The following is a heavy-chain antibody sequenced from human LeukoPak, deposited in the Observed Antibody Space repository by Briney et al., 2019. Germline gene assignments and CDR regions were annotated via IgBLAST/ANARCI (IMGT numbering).Heavy chain of an antibody. CDR3: AKDFKGTGAFDL. D-gene: IGHD1-14*01. CDR2: ISDSGGRT. CDR1: GFTFSTYA. Sequence: GGSLRLSCAASGFTFSTYAMNWVRQAPGKGLEWVSFISDSGGRTYYADSVKGRFTTSRDNSKNTLWLQMNTLRPEDTALYYCAKDFKGTGAFDLWGQGTMVTVSS. J-gene: IGHJ3*01. V-gene: IGHV3-23*01.